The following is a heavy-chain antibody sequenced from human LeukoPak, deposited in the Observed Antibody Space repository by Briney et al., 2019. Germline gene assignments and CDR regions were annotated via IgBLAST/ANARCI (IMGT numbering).Heavy chain of an antibody. V-gene: IGHV4-59*08. D-gene: IGHD1-1*01. Sequence: SETLSLTCTVSGGSISSYYWSWIRQPPGKGLEWIGYIYYSGSTNYNPSLKSRVTISVDTSKNQFSLKLSSVTAADTALYYCATFLTTGSNGLYYFDYWGQGTLVTVSS. CDR2: IYYSGST. J-gene: IGHJ4*02. CDR3: ATFLTTGSNGLYYFDY. CDR1: GGSISSYY.